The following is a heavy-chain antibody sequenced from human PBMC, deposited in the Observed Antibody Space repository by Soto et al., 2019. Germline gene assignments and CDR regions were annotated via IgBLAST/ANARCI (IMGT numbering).Heavy chain of an antibody. V-gene: IGHV4-31*03. CDR1: GGSISSGGYY. CDR2: IYYSGST. CDR3: ARALLSFQYGYYYYRMDV. Sequence: SETLSLTCTVSGGSISSGGYYWSWIRQHPGKGLEWIGYIYYSGSTYYNPSLKSRVTISVDTSKNQFSLKLSSFPAADTAVYSSARALLSFQYGYYYYRMDVWGQGTTVTVSS. J-gene: IGHJ6*02. D-gene: IGHD3-10*01.